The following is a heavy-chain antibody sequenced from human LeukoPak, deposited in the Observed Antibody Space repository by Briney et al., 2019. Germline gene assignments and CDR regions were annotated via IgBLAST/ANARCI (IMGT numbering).Heavy chain of an antibody. J-gene: IGHJ4*02. D-gene: IGHD1-26*01. CDR1: GYTFTGYY. V-gene: IGHV1-2*02. Sequence: ASVKVSCKASGYTFTGYYMHWVRQAPGQGLGWMGWINPNSGGTNYAQTFQGRVTMTRDTSISTAYMELSRLRSDDTAVYYCARDYGGSYFDYWGQGTLVTVSS. CDR3: ARDYGGSYFDY. CDR2: INPNSGGT.